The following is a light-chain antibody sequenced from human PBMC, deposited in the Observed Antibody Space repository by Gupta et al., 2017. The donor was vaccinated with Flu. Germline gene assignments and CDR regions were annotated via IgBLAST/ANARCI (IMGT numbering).Light chain of an antibody. J-gene: IGKJ2*01. CDR3: QHYGNSII. CDR2: GAS. V-gene: IGKV3-20*01. Sequence: EIVFTQSPGTLSLSPGERATLSCRTSQSVNSALFAWYRQKPGQAPRLLIYGASTRAAGIPDRFSGSGSGTDFTLTISRLEPEDFAVYYCQHYGNSIIFGQGTKLEIK. CDR1: QSVNSAL.